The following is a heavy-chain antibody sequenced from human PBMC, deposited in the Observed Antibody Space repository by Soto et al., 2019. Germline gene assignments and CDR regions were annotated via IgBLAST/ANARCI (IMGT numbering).Heavy chain of an antibody. CDR3: ARGTLTTVTTYFDY. Sequence: SETLSLTCAVYGGSFSGYYWSWIRQPPGKGLEWIGEINHSGSTNYNPSLKSRVTISVDTSKNQFSLKLSSVTAADTAVYYCARGTLTTVTTYFDYWGQGPLVTVSS. CDR2: INHSGST. V-gene: IGHV4-34*01. D-gene: IGHD4-4*01. J-gene: IGHJ4*02. CDR1: GGSFSGYY.